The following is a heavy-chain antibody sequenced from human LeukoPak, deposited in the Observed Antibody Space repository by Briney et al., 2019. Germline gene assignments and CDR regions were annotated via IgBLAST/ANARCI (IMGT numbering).Heavy chain of an antibody. V-gene: IGHV3-66*02. CDR1: GFTVSSNY. CDR3: ARASISTDFWSGYYTGIGYYYYYMDV. CDR2: IYSGGST. J-gene: IGHJ6*03. D-gene: IGHD3-3*01. Sequence: GGSLRLSCAASGFTVSSNYMSWVRQAPGKGLEWVSVIYSGGSTYYADSVEGRFTISRDNSKNTLYLQMNSLRAEDTAVYYCARASISTDFWSGYYTGIGYYYYYMDVWGKGTTVTVSS.